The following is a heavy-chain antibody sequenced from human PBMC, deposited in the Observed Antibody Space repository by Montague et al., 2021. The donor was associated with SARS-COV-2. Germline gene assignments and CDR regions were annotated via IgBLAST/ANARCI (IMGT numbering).Heavy chain of an antibody. D-gene: IGHD3-9*01. CDR2: IYYSGST. CDR3: ERHALGYFDWLNEGYFDY. CDR1: GGSISSYY. V-gene: IGHV4-59*08. Sequence: SETLSLTCTVSGGSISSYYWSWIRQPPGKGLEWIGYIYYSGSTNYNPSLKSRVTISIDTSKNQFSLKLSSVTAADTAVYYCERHALGYFDWLNEGYFDYWGQGTLVTVSS. J-gene: IGHJ4*02.